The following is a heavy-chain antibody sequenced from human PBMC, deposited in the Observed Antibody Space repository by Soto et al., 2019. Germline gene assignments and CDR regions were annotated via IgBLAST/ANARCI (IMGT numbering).Heavy chain of an antibody. CDR3: ASTNITFGGVIVNGAFDI. V-gene: IGHV4-39*07. CDR2: ISHSGST. J-gene: IGHJ3*02. D-gene: IGHD3-16*02. Sequence: SETLSLTCTVSGGSISSGDYYWSWIRQPPGKGLEWIGEISHSGSTNYNPSLKSRVTISVDTSKNQFSLKLSSVTAADTAVYYCASTNITFGGVIVNGAFDIWGQGTMVTVSS. CDR1: GGSISSGDYY.